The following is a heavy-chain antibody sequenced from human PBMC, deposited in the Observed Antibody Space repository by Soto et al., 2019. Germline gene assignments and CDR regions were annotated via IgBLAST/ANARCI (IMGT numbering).Heavy chain of an antibody. CDR2: IYYSGST. V-gene: IGHV4-31*03. CDR3: AGIYSGSPGGTLRT. CDR1: GGSISSGGYY. J-gene: IGHJ5*02. Sequence: QVQLQESGPGLVKPSQTLSLTCTVSGGSISSGGYYWSWIRQHPGKGLEWIGYIYYSGSTYYNPYLKSRVTTSVTTSQNQFSLKLSSVTAADTAVYYCAGIYSGSPGGTLRTWGQGPLVTVSS. D-gene: IGHD1-26*01.